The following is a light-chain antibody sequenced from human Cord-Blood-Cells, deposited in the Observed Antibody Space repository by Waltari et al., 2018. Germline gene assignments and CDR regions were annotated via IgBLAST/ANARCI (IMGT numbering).Light chain of an antibody. CDR1: SSDVGGYNY. J-gene: IGLJ1*01. CDR2: DVS. CDR3: SSYTSSSTYV. Sequence: QSALTQPASVSGSPGQSITIPCTGTSSDVGGYNYVSWNQQHPGKAPKLMIYDVSNRPSGVSNLFSGSKSGNTASLTISGLQAEDEADYYCSSYTSSSTYVFGTGTKVTVL. V-gene: IGLV2-14*01.